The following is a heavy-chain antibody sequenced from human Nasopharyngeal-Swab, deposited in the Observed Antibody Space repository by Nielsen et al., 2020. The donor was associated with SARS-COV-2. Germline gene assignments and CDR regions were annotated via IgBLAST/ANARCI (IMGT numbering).Heavy chain of an antibody. CDR3: ARAPGDGMDV. Sequence: WVRQAPGQGLEWMGIINPSGGSTSYAQKFQGRVTMTRDTSTSTAYMELSSLRAEDTAVYYCARAPGDGMDVWGQGTTVTVSS. CDR2: INPSGGST. V-gene: IGHV1-46*01. J-gene: IGHJ6*02.